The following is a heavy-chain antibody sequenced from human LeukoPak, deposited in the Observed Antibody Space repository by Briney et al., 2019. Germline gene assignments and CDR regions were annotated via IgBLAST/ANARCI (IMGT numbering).Heavy chain of an antibody. CDR2: IYYTGST. CDR3: ARGGPIAARKYYYYYMDV. Sequence: SETLSLTCTVSGGSISSGSYYWGWIRQPPGKGLEWIGTIYYTGSTYYNPSLKSRVSISVDTSKNQFSLKLSSVTAADTAVYYCARGGPIAARKYYYYYMDVWGKGTTVTVSS. V-gene: IGHV4-39*07. CDR1: GGSISSGSYY. D-gene: IGHD6-6*01. J-gene: IGHJ6*03.